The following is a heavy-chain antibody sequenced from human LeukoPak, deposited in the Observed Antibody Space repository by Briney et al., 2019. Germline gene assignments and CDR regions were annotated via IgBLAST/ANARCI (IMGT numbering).Heavy chain of an antibody. V-gene: IGHV3-15*01. CDR3: TTDSDYYGSGSYYDY. CDR2: IKSKTDGGTT. D-gene: IGHD3-10*01. Sequence: KPGGSLRLSCAASGFTFSNAWMSWVRQAPGKGLEWVGRIKSKTDGGTTDYAAPVKGRFTISRDDSKNTLYLQMNSLKTEDTAVYYCTTDSDYYGSGSYYDYWGQGTLVTVSS. J-gene: IGHJ4*02. CDR1: GFTFSNAW.